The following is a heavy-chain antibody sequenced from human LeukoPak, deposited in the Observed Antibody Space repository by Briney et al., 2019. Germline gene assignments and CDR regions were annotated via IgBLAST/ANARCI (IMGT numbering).Heavy chain of an antibody. J-gene: IGHJ5*02. Sequence: GASVKVSCKASGYTFTGYYMHWVRQDPGQGLEWMGRINPNSGGTNYAQKFQGRVTMTRDTSISTAYMELSRLRSDDTAVYYCARGRNYDFWSGYYLPKAFDPWRQGTLVTVSS. CDR3: ARGRNYDFWSGYYLPKAFDP. CDR1: GYTFTGYY. V-gene: IGHV1-2*06. D-gene: IGHD3-3*01. CDR2: INPNSGGT.